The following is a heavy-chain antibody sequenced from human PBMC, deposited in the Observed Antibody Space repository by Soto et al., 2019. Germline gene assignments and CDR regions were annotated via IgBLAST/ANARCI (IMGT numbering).Heavy chain of an antibody. CDR3: ASGIQLWLRRINNGYSG. J-gene: IGHJ4*02. Sequence: QVQMVQSGAEVKKPESSVKVSCRAPGGTFSTYAISWVREAAGQGLEWMGGIIPMFGTANYAQRFQDRVTITADESTTTVYMELSSLRSEDTAVYFCASGIQLWLRRINNGYSGWGQGTLVTVSS. D-gene: IGHD5-18*01. CDR2: IIPMFGTA. V-gene: IGHV1-69*01. CDR1: GGTFSTYA.